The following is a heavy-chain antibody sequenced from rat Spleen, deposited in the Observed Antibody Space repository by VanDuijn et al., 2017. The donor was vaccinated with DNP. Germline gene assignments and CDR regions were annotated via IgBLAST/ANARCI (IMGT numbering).Heavy chain of an antibody. CDR1: GFSLSTSA. J-gene: IGHJ3*01. CDR3: ARDRLRWRRGFAY. D-gene: IGHD1-11*01. CDR2: IWNSGGT. Sequence: QVQLKESGPGLVQPSQTLSLTCTVSGFSLSTSAVSWVRQSPGKGLEWMGVIWNSGGTRYDSTLKSRLTITKATAKSQVFLKMNSLQTEDTATYYCARDRLRWRRGFAYWGQGTLVTVSS. V-gene: IGHV2-41*01.